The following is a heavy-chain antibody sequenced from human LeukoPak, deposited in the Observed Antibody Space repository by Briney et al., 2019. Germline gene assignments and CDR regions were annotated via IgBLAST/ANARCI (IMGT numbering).Heavy chain of an antibody. J-gene: IGHJ4*02. Sequence: GGSLRLSCAAPGFTFSSYSMNWVRQAPGKGLEWVSYISSSSSTIYYADSVKGRFTISRDNAKNSLYLQMNSLRAEDTAVYYCARDLYYYDSSQPPYWGQGTLVTVSS. CDR2: ISSSSSTI. D-gene: IGHD3-22*01. V-gene: IGHV3-48*04. CDR1: GFTFSSYS. CDR3: ARDLYYYDSSQPPY.